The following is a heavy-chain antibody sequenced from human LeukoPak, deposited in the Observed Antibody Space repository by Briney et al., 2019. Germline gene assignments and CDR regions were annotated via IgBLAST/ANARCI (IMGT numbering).Heavy chain of an antibody. Sequence: GGSLRLSCAASGFPFSNYAMSWVRQAPGKGLECVSVISGDGGTTYYADSVEGRFTISRDNAKNTLYLQMNSLRAEDTAVYYCARAQVGATPPSVDYWGQGTLVPVSS. D-gene: IGHD1-26*01. V-gene: IGHV3-23*01. CDR2: ISGDGGTT. CDR3: ARAQVGATPPSVDY. CDR1: GFPFSNYA. J-gene: IGHJ4*02.